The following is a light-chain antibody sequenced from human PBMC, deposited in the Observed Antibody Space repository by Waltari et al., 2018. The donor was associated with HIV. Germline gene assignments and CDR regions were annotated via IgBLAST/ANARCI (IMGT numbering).Light chain of an antibody. J-gene: IGKJ4*01. CDR2: AAS. CDR1: QNISRW. Sequence: DIQMTQFPPSVSASIGDRVNITCRASQNISRWLAWYQQKPGKAPKLLIHAASSLQSEVPSRFSGSGSGTDFALTISSLQPEDFAIYFCQQANSFPLTFGGGTMVEIK. V-gene: IGKV1-12*01. CDR3: QQANSFPLT.